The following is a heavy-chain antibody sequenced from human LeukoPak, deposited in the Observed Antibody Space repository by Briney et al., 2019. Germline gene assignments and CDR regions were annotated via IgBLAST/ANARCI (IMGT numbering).Heavy chain of an antibody. CDR3: ARVHHTYDYSNYVIDY. Sequence: PSETLSLTCTVSGGSISSSSYYWGWIRQPPGKGLEWIGSIYYSGSTYYNPSLKSRVTISVDTSKNQFSLKLSSVTAADTAVYYCARVHHTYDYSNYVIDYWGQGTLVTVSS. CDR1: GGSISSSSYY. V-gene: IGHV4-39*07. J-gene: IGHJ4*02. D-gene: IGHD4-11*01. CDR2: IYYSGST.